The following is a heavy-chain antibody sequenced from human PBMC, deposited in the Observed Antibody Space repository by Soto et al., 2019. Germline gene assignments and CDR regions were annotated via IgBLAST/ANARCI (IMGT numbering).Heavy chain of an antibody. Sequence: GGSLRLSCAASGFTFSSYAMSWVRQAPGKGLEWVSAISGSGGSTYYADSVKGRFTISRDNSKNTLYLQMNSLRAEDTAVYYCAKVTYNSSSWPYYFDYWGQGTLVTVSS. D-gene: IGHD6-13*01. J-gene: IGHJ4*02. CDR1: GFTFSSYA. V-gene: IGHV3-23*01. CDR3: AKVTYNSSSWPYYFDY. CDR2: ISGSGGST.